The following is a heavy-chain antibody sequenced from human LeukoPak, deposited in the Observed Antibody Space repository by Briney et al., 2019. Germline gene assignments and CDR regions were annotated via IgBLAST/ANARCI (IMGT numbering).Heavy chain of an antibody. J-gene: IGHJ6*02. D-gene: IGHD5/OR15-5a*01. Sequence: GGSLRLSCKGSGYSFTNYWIGWVRQMPGKGLEWMGSVYPGDSDSAYSPSFQGQVTISVDKSISTAYLQWGSLKASDTAVYYCARQLRGVSYFYGLDVWGQGTTVTVSS. CDR1: GYSFTNYW. V-gene: IGHV5-51*01. CDR3: ARQLRGVSYFYGLDV. CDR2: VYPGDSDS.